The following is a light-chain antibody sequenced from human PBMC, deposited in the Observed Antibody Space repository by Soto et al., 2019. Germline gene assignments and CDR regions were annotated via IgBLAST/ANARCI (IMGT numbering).Light chain of an antibody. CDR3: GTWDTRLSAYV. V-gene: IGLV1-51*02. CDR1: SSNIGNNF. Sequence: QAVVTQPPSVSAAPGQKVTISCSGSSSNIGNNFVSWYQQLPGTAPKLLIYENHKRPSGIPDRFSGPKSDSSATLGITGLQTGDEADYYCGTWDTRLSAYVFGTGTKLTVL. J-gene: IGLJ1*01. CDR2: ENH.